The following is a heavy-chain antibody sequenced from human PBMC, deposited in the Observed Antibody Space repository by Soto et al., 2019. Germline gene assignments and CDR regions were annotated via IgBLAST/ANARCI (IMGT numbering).Heavy chain of an antibody. V-gene: IGHV4-30-4*02. CDR1: GGSISSDNYF. CDR3: ARVAGNWFDP. Sequence: SETLSLTCTVSGGSISSDNYFWSWIRQHPGKGLEWIGYIDYIGRAYYNPSLKSRVTISVDTSKNQFSLKLSSVTAADTAVYYCARVAGNWFDPWGQGTLVTVSS. D-gene: IGHD6-19*01. CDR2: IDYIGRA. J-gene: IGHJ5*02.